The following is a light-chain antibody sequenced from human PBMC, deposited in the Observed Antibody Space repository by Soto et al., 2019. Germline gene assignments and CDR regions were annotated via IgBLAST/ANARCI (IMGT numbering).Light chain of an antibody. CDR1: QNISKY. Sequence: DIQMTQSPSSLSASVGDRVTITCRASQNISKYLNWYQRKPGKAPKLLIYAASTLQSGVPSRFSGSESGTEFAVTISSLQPEDFGDYICQQSYKSPFTFGPG. V-gene: IGKV1-39*01. CDR3: QQSYKSPFT. J-gene: IGKJ3*01. CDR2: AAS.